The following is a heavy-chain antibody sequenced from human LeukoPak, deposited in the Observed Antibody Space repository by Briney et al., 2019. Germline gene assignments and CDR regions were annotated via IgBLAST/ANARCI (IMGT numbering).Heavy chain of an antibody. J-gene: IGHJ4*02. D-gene: IGHD4-17*01. CDR3: AKDLDAQGDYGDYTPFDY. V-gene: IGHV3-7*01. CDR1: GFTFSSYW. CDR2: IKQDGSEK. Sequence: GGSLRLSCAASGFTFSSYWMSWVRQAPGKGLEWVANIKQDGSEKYYVDSVKGRFTISRDNAKNSLYLQMNSLRAEDTAVYYCAKDLDAQGDYGDYTPFDYWGQGTLVTVSS.